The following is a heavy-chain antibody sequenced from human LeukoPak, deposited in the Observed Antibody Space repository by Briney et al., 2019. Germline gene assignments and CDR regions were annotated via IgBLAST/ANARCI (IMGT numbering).Heavy chain of an antibody. CDR1: GGSFSDHY. V-gene: IGHV4-34*01. Sequence: SETLSLTCAVYGGSFSDHYWTWIRQSPGKGLEWIGSIYYSGSPYYIPSLKSRVTISLDTSKNQFSLKLTSVTAADTAVYYCARDCGYSSGWFDYWGQGTLVTVSS. CDR2: IYYSGSP. CDR3: ARDCGYSSGWFDY. D-gene: IGHD6-19*01. J-gene: IGHJ4*02.